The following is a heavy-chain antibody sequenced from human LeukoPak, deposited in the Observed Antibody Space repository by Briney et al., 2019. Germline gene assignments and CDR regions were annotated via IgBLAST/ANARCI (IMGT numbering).Heavy chain of an antibody. V-gene: IGHV3-21*01. J-gene: IGHJ4*02. D-gene: IGHD3-16*01. CDR2: ISRRKNYI. CDR3: ARGTIGDYLDY. Sequence: GGSLRLSYAASGFTFRNYTLNWVRQAPGKGLECVSYISRRKNYIYYADSVKGRFTISRDNAKNSLYLQVSSLRAEDTAIYHCARGTIGDYLDYWGQGILVTVSS. CDR1: GFTFRNYT.